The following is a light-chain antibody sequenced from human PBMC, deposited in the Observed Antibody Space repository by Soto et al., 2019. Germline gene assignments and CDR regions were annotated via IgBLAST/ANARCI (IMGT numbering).Light chain of an antibody. CDR1: QSVSGT. J-gene: IGKJ1*01. Sequence: EIVMTQSPATLSLSQGERATLSCRASQSVSGTLAWYQKKPGQAPRLLFYGASTRATGIPARFSGRGSGTEFTLTISSLQSEDFAVYYCQQYNNWPPTFGQGTKVEIK. CDR2: GAS. CDR3: QQYNNWPPT. V-gene: IGKV3D-15*01.